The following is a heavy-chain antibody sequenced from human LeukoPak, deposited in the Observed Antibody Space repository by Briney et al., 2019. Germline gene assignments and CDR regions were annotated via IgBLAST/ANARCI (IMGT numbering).Heavy chain of an antibody. D-gene: IGHD3-22*01. J-gene: IGHJ1*01. CDR2: ISASGGST. V-gene: IGHV3-23*01. CDR1: GFTFSSYA. Sequence: PGGSLRLSRAASGFTFSSYAMSWVRQAPGKGLEWVSVISASGGSTYYADSVKGRFTISRDNAKNSLYLQMNSLRAEDTAVYYCVRDYYGDYHHWGQGILVTVSS. CDR3: VRDYYGDYHH.